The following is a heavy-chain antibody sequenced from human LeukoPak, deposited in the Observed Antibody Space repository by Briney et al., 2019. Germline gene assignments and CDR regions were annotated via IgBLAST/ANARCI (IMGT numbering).Heavy chain of an antibody. D-gene: IGHD2-15*01. CDR2: IYYSGSS. V-gene: IGHV4-61*01. J-gene: IGHJ3*02. Sequence: PSETLSLTCTVSGGSISSGSYYWTWIRQPPGKGQEWIGYIYYSGSSNYNPSLKSRVSISVDTSKNLFSLKLSSVTAADTAVYYCARGWCSGGRCYSTIFDIWGQGTVVTVSS. CDR1: GGSISSGSYY. CDR3: ARGWCSGGRCYSTIFDI.